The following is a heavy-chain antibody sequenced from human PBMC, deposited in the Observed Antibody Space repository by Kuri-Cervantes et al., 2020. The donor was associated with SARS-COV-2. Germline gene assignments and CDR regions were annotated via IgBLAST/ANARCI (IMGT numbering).Heavy chain of an antibody. CDR1: GDTFSAYA. V-gene: IGHV1-69*04. CDR2: LSPVLRTT. D-gene: IGHD3-16*01. Sequence: SVKVSCKASGDTFSAYAISWVRQAPGQGLEWMGRLSPVLRTTHYAQKFQGRLTITADNSTTTAYMDLGSLKSDDTAVYYRAVGGEYQMLGPYLNYWGQGTLVTVSS. CDR3: AVGGEYQMLGPYLNY. J-gene: IGHJ4*02.